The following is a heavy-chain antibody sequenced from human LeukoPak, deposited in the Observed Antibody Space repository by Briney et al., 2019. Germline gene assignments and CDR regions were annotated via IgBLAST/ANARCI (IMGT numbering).Heavy chain of an antibody. D-gene: IGHD2-2*01. V-gene: IGHV3-74*01. CDR1: GFTFSSYW. CDR3: ASEVPAAMPFDY. J-gene: IGHJ4*02. Sequence: PGGSLRLSCAASGFTFSSYWMHWVRQAPGKGLVWVSRINSDGSSTSYADSVKGRFTISRDNAKNTLYLQMNSLRAEDTAVYYCASEVPAAMPFDYWGQGTLVTVSS. CDR2: INSDGSST.